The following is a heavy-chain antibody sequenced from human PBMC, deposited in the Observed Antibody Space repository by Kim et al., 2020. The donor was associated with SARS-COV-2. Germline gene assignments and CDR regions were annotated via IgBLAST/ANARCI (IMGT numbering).Heavy chain of an antibody. D-gene: IGHD1-26*01. CDR1: GFTFSTYA. J-gene: IGHJ4*02. CDR2: ISGSGGST. Sequence: GGSLRLSCAASGFTFSTYAMTWVRQAPGKGLEWVSAISGSGGSTYYADSVEGRFTVSRDNSKNTLFLQMNSLRAEDTALYYCARDIWNSGSSGGDYWGQG. V-gene: IGHV3-23*01. CDR3: ARDIWNSGSSGGDY.